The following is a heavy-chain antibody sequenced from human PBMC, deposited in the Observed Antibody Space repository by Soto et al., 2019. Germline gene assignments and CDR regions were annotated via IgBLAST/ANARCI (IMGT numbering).Heavy chain of an antibody. CDR3: ARDLNDFWSGYSPSFDY. J-gene: IGHJ4*02. D-gene: IGHD3-3*01. V-gene: IGHV1-69*13. CDR2: IIPIFGTA. Sequence: SVKVSCKASGGTFSSYAISWVRQAPGQGLEWMGGIIPIFGTANYAQKFQGRVTITADESTSIAYMELSSLRSEDTAVYYCARDLNDFWSGYSPSFDYWGQGTLVTVSS. CDR1: GGTFSSYA.